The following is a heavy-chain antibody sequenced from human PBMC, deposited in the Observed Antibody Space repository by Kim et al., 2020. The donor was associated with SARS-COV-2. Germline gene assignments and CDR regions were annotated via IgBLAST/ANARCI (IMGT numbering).Heavy chain of an antibody. CDR3: ASGTILTGYGFDY. J-gene: IGHJ4*02. Sequence: SETLSLTCTVSGGSISSGGYYWSWIRQHPGKGLEWIGYIYYSGSTYYNPSLKSRVTISVDTSKNQFSLKLSSVTAADTAVYYCASGTILTGYGFDYWGQGTLVTVSS. D-gene: IGHD3-9*01. V-gene: IGHV4-31*03. CDR1: GGSISSGGYY. CDR2: IYYSGST.